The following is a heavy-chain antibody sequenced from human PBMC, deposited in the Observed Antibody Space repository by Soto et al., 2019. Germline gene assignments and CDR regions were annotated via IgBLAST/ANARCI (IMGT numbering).Heavy chain of an antibody. Sequence: PSETLSLTCAVYGGSFSSYYWSWIRQPPGKGLEWIGYIYYSGSTNYNPSLKSRVTISVDTSKNQFSLKLSSVTAADTAVYHCARSQRFFYSSSWYYFDYWGQGALVTVSS. D-gene: IGHD6-13*01. CDR2: IYYSGST. CDR3: ARSQRFFYSSSWYYFDY. J-gene: IGHJ4*02. V-gene: IGHV4-59*01. CDR1: GGSFSSYY.